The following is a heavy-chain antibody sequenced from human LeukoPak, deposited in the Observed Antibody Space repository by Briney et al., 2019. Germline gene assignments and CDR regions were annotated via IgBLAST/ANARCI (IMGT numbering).Heavy chain of an antibody. CDR3: AKKPAYDILTGYYMDV. J-gene: IGHJ6*03. V-gene: IGHV4-59*01. CDR2: IYYSGGT. D-gene: IGHD3-9*01. CDR1: GGSISSYY. Sequence: SETLSLTCTVSGGSISSYYWSWIRQPPGKGLEWIGYIYYSGGTNYNPSLKSRVTISVDTSKNQFSLKLSSVTAADTAVFFFAKKPAYDILTGYYMDVWGKGTTVTISS.